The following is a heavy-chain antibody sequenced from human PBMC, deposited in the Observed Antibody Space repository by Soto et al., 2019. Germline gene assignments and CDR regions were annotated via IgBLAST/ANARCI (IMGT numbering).Heavy chain of an antibody. Sequence: GASVKVSCKASGYTFTSYGISWVRQAPGQGLEWMGWISAYNGNTNYAQKLQGRVTMTTDTSTSTAYMELRSLRSDDTAVYYCARALDSSSRYYYYYGMAVWGQGTTVTVS. CDR2: ISAYNGNT. J-gene: IGHJ6*02. D-gene: IGHD5-18*01. CDR3: ARALDSSSRYYYYYGMAV. V-gene: IGHV1-18*01. CDR1: GYTFTSYG.